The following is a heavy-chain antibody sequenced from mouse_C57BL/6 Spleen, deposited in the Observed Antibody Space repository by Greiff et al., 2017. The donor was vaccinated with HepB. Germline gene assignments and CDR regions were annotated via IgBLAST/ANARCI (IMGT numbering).Heavy chain of an antibody. CDR1: GFTFSDYG. D-gene: IGHD4-1*01. J-gene: IGHJ2*01. Sequence: EVKVVESGGGLVKPGGSLKLSCAASGFTFSDYGMHWVRQAPEKGLEWVAYISSGSSTIYYADTVKGRFTISRDNAKNTLFLQMTSLRSEDTAMYYCARSPNSHFDYWGQGTTLTVSS. CDR3: ARSPNSHFDY. CDR2: ISSGSSTI. V-gene: IGHV5-17*01.